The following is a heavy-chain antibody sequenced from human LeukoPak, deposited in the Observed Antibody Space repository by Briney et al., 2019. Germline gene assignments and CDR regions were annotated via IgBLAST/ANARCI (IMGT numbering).Heavy chain of an antibody. V-gene: IGHV4-39*07. CDR1: GGSISRYY. J-gene: IGHJ4*02. D-gene: IGHD3-10*01. Sequence: SETLSLTCTVSGGSISRYYWGWIRQPPGKGLEWIGSIYYSGSTYYNPSLKSRVTISVDTSKNQFSLKLSSVTAADTAVYYCTREAPPYFYGSANFDYWGQGTLVTVSS. CDR2: IYYSGST. CDR3: TREAPPYFYGSANFDY.